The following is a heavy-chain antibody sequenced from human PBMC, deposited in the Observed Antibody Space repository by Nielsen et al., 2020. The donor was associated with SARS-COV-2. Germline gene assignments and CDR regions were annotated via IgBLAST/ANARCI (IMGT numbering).Heavy chain of an antibody. CDR3: ARVYSPNSFITMIVVVITGFDY. V-gene: IGHV3-33*05. CDR2: ISYVGSNK. Sequence: WIRQPPGKGLEWVAVISYVGSNKYYADSVKGRFTISRDNSKNTLYLQMNSLRAEDTAVYYCARVYSPNSFITMIVVVITGFDYWGQGTLVTVSS. J-gene: IGHJ4*02. D-gene: IGHD3-22*01.